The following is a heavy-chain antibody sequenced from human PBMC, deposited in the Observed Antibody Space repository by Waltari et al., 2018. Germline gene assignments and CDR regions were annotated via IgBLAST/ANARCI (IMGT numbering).Heavy chain of an antibody. CDR2: INAGNGNK. CDR3: ARVDRGSGWYTASFDY. J-gene: IGHJ4*02. D-gene: IGHD6-19*01. Sequence: QVQLVQSGAEVKKPGASVKVSCKASGYTFTSYAMHWVRQAPGQRLEWMGWINAGNGNKKYSQKFQGRVTITRDTSASTAYMELSSLRSEDTAVYYCARVDRGSGWYTASFDYWGQGTLVTVSS. V-gene: IGHV1-3*01. CDR1: GYTFTSYA.